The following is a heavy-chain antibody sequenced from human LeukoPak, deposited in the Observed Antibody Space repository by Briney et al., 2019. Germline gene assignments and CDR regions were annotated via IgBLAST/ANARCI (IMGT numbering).Heavy chain of an antibody. CDR3: ARVVVTKYYFDY. V-gene: IGHV4-34*01. Sequence: SETLSLTCAVYGVSFSGYYWSWIRQPPGKGLEWIGEINHSGSTNYNPSLKSRVTISVDTSKNQFSLKLSSVTAADTAVYYCARVVVTKYYFDYWGQGTLVTVSS. D-gene: IGHD3-22*01. J-gene: IGHJ4*02. CDR2: INHSGST. CDR1: GVSFSGYY.